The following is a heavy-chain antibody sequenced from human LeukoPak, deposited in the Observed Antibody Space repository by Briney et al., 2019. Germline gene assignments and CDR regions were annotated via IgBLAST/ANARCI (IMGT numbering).Heavy chain of an antibody. V-gene: IGHV4-4*07. J-gene: IGHJ4*02. D-gene: IGHD2-21*01. Sequence: SETLSLTCTVSGGSISSFFWSWIRQPAGKGLEWIGRIYTSGITNYNPSLNSRVTMSVDTSKNQFSLKLSSVTAADTAVYYCARGRFPPGFDYWGQGTLVTVSS. CDR3: ARGRFPPGFDY. CDR2: IYTSGIT. CDR1: GGSISSFF.